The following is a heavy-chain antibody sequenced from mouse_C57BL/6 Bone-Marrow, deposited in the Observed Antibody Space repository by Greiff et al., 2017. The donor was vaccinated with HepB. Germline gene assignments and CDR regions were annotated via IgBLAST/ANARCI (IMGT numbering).Heavy chain of an antibody. D-gene: IGHD2-5*01. CDR3: ARLYYSNYVGYYAMDY. CDR2: ISNGGGST. CDR1: GFTFSDYY. V-gene: IGHV5-12*01. J-gene: IGHJ4*01. Sequence: EVHLVESGGGLVQPGGSLKLSCAASGFTFSDYYMYWVRQTPEKRLEWVAYISNGGGSTYYPDTVKGRFTISRDNAKNTLYLQMSRLKSEDTAMYYCARLYYSNYVGYYAMDYWGQGTSVTVSS.